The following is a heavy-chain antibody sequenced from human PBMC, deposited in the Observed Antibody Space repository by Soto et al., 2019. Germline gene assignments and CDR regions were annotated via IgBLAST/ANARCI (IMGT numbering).Heavy chain of an antibody. D-gene: IGHD6-13*01. Sequence: ASVKVSCKASGYTFTSYTMHWVRQAPGQRPEWMGWINAGNGKTKYSPKIQHRVNITRDTSASTVYMELSSLKSEDTAIYYCARDKAPNKYDRTWSYDYWGQGSLVTVSS. CDR1: GYTFTSYT. CDR3: ARDKAPNKYDRTWSYDY. J-gene: IGHJ4*02. CDR2: INAGNGKT. V-gene: IGHV1-3*01.